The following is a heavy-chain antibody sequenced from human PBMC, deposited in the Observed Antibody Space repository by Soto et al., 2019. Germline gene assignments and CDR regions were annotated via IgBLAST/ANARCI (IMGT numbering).Heavy chain of an antibody. D-gene: IGHD3-3*01. CDR2: ISGSGGST. V-gene: IGHV3-23*01. CDR1: GFTFSSYA. CDR3: AKDRSITIFGVVSATGWFDP. Sequence: GGSLRLSCAASGFTFSSYAMSWVRQAPGKGLEWVSAISGSGGSTYYADSVKGRFTISRDNSKNTLYLQMNSLRAEDTAVYYCAKDRSITIFGVVSATGWFDPWGQGTXVTVSS. J-gene: IGHJ5*02.